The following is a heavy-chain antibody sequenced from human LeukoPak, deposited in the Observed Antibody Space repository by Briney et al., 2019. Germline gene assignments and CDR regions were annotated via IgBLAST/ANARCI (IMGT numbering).Heavy chain of an antibody. CDR2: IYPGDSDT. CDR3: ARQRSGSYYTDAHFDY. Sequence: GESLQISCKGSGYSFTSYWIGWVRQLPGKGLEWMGIIYPGDSDTRYSPSFQGQVTISADKSISTAYLQWSSLKASDTAMYYCARQRSGSYYTDAHFDYWGQGTLVTVSS. D-gene: IGHD3-10*01. CDR1: GYSFTSYW. V-gene: IGHV5-51*01. J-gene: IGHJ4*02.